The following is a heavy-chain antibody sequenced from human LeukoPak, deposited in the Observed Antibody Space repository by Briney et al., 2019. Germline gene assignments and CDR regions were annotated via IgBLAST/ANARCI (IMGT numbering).Heavy chain of an antibody. CDR1: GGSIGSRSHY. V-gene: IGHV4-61*02. D-gene: IGHD2-2*01. Sequence: SETLSLTCTVSGGSIGSRSHYWSWIRQPAGKGLEWIGRIDTSGSTNYNPSLKSRVTISVAPSEHQFSLRLSSVTAADTAVYYCARVIHAWYYFDYWGQGILVTVSS. J-gene: IGHJ4*02. CDR2: IDTSGST. CDR3: ARVIHAWYYFDY.